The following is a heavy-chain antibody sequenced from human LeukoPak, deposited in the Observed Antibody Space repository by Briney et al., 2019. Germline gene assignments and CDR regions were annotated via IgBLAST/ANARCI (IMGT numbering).Heavy chain of an antibody. J-gene: IGHJ4*02. CDR1: GFTFSSYT. V-gene: IGHV3-23*01. CDR3: ARPRGCGSSRCNNFDY. Sequence: PGGSLRLSCAASGFTFSSYTMNWVRQAPGKGLEWVSSISGNGDNTFYADSVKGRFTISRDNSKNSLYLQMNRLRAEDTAVYYCARPRGCGSSRCNNFDYWGQGTLVTVSS. CDR2: ISGNGDNT. D-gene: IGHD2-2*01.